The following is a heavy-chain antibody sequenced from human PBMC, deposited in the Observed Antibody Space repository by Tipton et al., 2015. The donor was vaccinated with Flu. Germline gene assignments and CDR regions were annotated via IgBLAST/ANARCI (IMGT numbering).Heavy chain of an antibody. V-gene: IGHV4-34*01. D-gene: IGHD4-17*01. CDR2: INHSGST. J-gene: IGHJ4*02. Sequence: TLSLTCAVYGGSFSGYYWIWIRQPPGKGLEWIGEINHSGSTNYNPSLKSRVTISVDTSKNQFSLKLSSVTAADTAVYYCASESTVTTLDYWGQGTLVTVSS. CDR1: GGSFSGYY. CDR3: ASESTVTTLDY.